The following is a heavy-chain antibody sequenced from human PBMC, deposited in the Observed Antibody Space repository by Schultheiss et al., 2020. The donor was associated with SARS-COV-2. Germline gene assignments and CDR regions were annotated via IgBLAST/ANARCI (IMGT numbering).Heavy chain of an antibody. J-gene: IGHJ4*02. Sequence: GGSLRLSCAASGFSFSRYGIHWVRQAPGKGLEWVTVIWYDGSKKFYADSVKGRFSISRDSSKNTLYLQMNSLRAEDTAVYYCAKDAHYDFWSGYSTYYFDYWGQGTLVTVSS. CDR3: AKDAHYDFWSGYSTYYFDY. CDR2: IWYDGSKK. CDR1: GFSFSRYG. V-gene: IGHV3-33*06. D-gene: IGHD3-3*01.